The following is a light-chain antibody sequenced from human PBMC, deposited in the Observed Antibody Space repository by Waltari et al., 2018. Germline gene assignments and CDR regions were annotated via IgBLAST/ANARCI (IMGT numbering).Light chain of an antibody. CDR3: SSYTTTNTFV. V-gene: IGLV2-14*01. CDR2: DVT. Sequence: QSALTQPASVSGSPGQSITISCTGSTTDVGAYDFVAWYQQHPGKAPQLMVFDVTHRPSGISNRCSGSTSGDTASLTISGLQAEDEAYYYCSSYTTTNTFVFGTGTNVTVV. J-gene: IGLJ1*01. CDR1: TTDVGAYDF.